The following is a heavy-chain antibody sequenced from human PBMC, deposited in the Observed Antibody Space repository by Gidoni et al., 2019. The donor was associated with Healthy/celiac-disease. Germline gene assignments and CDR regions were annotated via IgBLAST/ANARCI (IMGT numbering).Heavy chain of an antibody. J-gene: IGHJ4*02. CDR3: ARGAVADHGCYFDY. CDR2: SNHRGST. Sequence: QLQLQQWCAGLLKPSETLSLTCPVYGGSFSGYYVSGIRQPPGKGLEWIGESNHRGSTNYNPSLKSRVTISVDTSKNQFSLKLSSVTAADTAVYYCARGAVADHGCYFDYWGQGTLVTVSS. CDR1: GGSFSGYY. D-gene: IGHD6-19*01. V-gene: IGHV4-34*01.